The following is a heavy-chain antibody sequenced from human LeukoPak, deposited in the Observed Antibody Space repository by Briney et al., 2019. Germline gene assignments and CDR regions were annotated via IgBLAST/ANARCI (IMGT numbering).Heavy chain of an antibody. CDR1: GDSVSSNSAA. Sequence: SQTLSLTCAISGDSVSSNSAAWNWIRQSPSRGLEWLGRTYYRSKWYNDYAVSVKSRITINPDTSKNQFSLQLNSVTPEDTAVYYCARDRGYNWNDASNVYNWFDPWGQGTLVTVSS. CDR2: TYYRSKWYN. D-gene: IGHD1-1*01. J-gene: IGHJ5*02. V-gene: IGHV6-1*01. CDR3: ARDRGYNWNDASNVYNWFDP.